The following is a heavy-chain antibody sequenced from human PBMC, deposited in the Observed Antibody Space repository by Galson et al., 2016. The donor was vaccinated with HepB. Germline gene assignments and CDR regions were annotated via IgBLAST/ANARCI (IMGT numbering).Heavy chain of an antibody. D-gene: IGHD5-12*01. Sequence: SLRLSCAASGFTFTTHTMNWVRQAPGKGLEWVTVVPHYGNNKYYADSVKGRFTVSRDNSKSTVNLHMNSLRPEDTAVYYCARDLGGYRGYGGNYFGMDVWGQGTTVTVS. J-gene: IGHJ6*02. CDR2: VPHYGNNK. V-gene: IGHV3-30-3*01. CDR3: ARDLGGYRGYGGNYFGMDV. CDR1: GFTFTTHT.